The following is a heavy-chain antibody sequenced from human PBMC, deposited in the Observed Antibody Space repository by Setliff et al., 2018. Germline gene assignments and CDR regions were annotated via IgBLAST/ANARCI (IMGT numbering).Heavy chain of an antibody. V-gene: IGHV3-7*01. CDR1: GFTFSVYW. CDR3: AKYYSDNSGPRGAFDY. D-gene: IGHD3-22*01. J-gene: IGHJ4*02. CDR2: IKQDGTKQ. Sequence: PGGSLRLSCAASGFTFSVYWMTWVRQAPGKGLEWVANIKQDGTKQYYVDSVKGRFTISRDNAKNSLYLQMNSLRAEETAVYYCAKYYSDNSGPRGAFDYWGQGILVTVSS.